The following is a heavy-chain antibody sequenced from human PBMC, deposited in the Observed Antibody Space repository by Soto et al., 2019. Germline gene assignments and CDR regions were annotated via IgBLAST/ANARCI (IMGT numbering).Heavy chain of an antibody. Sequence: QITLKESGPTLVTPTQTLTLTCTFSGFSLSSRGVGVGWIRQPPGKALEWLALIYWDDDKWYSPSLKSRLTITKDTSKNQVVLIMTNMDPVDTATYSCEHFPGYTYGFVYWGQGTLVTVSS. D-gene: IGHD5-18*01. CDR2: IYWDDDK. V-gene: IGHV2-5*02. CDR3: EHFPGYTYGFVY. J-gene: IGHJ4*02. CDR1: GFSLSSRGVG.